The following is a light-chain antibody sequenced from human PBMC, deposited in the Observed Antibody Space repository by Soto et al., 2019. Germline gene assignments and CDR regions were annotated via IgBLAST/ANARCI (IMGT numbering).Light chain of an antibody. CDR3: QQYGSSPTT. J-gene: IGKJ5*01. CDR1: QSVDNN. CDR2: GSF. V-gene: IGKV3-20*01. Sequence: EIVMTQSPVTLSASPGESATLSCMASQSVDNNVAWYQQKPGQAPRLLIVGSFARATGIPDRFSGSGSGTDFTLTISSLEPEDFAVYYCQQYGSSPTTFGQGTRLEIK.